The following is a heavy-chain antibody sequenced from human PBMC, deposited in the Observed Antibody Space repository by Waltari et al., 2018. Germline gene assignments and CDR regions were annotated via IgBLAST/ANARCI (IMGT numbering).Heavy chain of an antibody. CDR1: GLSISSGFS. Sequence: QVQLQESGPGLVKPSETLSLTCTVSGLSISSGFSWGWIRQSRGRGLEWIGSLYHSGDIYYNPSLQSGIILSRDTSKNQFSLKLSSVTAADTAVYYCVRRFWDGRYYRDAWGQGILVTVSS. V-gene: IGHV4-38-2*02. D-gene: IGHD3-22*01. CDR3: VRRFWDGRYYRDA. CDR2: LYHSGDI. J-gene: IGHJ5*02.